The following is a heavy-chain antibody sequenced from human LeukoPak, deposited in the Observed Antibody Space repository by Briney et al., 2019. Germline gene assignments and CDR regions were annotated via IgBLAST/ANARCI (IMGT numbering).Heavy chain of an antibody. V-gene: IGHV4-39*07. J-gene: IGHJ3*02. CDR2: IYYSGST. CDR3: ARDNTDAFDI. D-gene: IGHD2-2*02. Sequence: SETLSLTCTVSGGSISSSSYYWGWLRQPPGKGLEWIGSIYYSGSTYYNPSLKSRVTISVDTSKNQFSLKLSSVTAADTAVYYCARDNTDAFDIWGQGTMVTVSS. CDR1: GGSISSSSYY.